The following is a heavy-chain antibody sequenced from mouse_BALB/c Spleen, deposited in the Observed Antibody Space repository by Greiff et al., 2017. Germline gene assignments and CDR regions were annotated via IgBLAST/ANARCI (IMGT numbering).Heavy chain of an antibody. D-gene: IGHD1-1*01. V-gene: IGHV3-2*02. CDR1: GYSITSDYA. CDR3: ARGDGSSSAWFAY. CDR2: ISYSGST. J-gene: IGHJ3*01. Sequence: EVQRVESGPGLVKPSQSLSLTCTVTGYSITSDYAWNWIRQFPGNKLEWMGYISYSGSTSYNPSLKSRISITRDTSKNQFFLQLNSVTTEDTATYYCARGDGSSSAWFAYWGQGTLVTVSA.